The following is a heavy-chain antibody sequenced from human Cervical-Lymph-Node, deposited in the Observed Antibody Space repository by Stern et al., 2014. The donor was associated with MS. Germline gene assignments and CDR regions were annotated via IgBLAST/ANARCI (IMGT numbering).Heavy chain of an antibody. CDR3: AENMDV. CDR1: GYTFTDYY. Sequence: VQLVQSGAEVKKPGASVTVSCKPSGYTFTDYYIHWLRQAPGQGPEWMGRISPKNGDTNYAPRFQGRVTMTRDTSISIVYLGVTRLRFDDTAVYYCAENMDVWGQGTTVTVSS. V-gene: IGHV1-2*02. CDR2: ISPKNGDT. J-gene: IGHJ6*02.